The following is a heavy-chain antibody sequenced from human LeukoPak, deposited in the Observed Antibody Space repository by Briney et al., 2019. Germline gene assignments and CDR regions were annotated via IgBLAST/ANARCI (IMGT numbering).Heavy chain of an antibody. J-gene: IGHJ4*02. CDR2: IYYSGST. V-gene: IGHV4-31*11. CDR1: GGSISSGGYY. Sequence: PSQTLSLTCAVSGGSISSGGYYWSWIRQHPGKGLEWIGYIYYSGSTYYNPSLKSRVTISVDTSKNQFSLKLSSVTAADTAVYYCTRGSYYRYYFDYWGQGTLVTVSS. CDR3: TRGSYYRYYFDY. D-gene: IGHD3-10*01.